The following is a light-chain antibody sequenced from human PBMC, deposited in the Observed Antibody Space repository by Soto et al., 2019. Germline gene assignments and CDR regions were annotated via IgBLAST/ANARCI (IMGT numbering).Light chain of an antibody. J-gene: IGKJ5*01. CDR3: QQFNSYPIT. CDR2: DVS. CDR1: QDIRGA. Sequence: AIQVTQSPSSLSASVGDTVTIACRPSQDIRGALAWYQQRPGKAPKLLIYDVSTVESGVPSRFSGSGSGTEFTLTISSLQPEDFGTFYCQQFNSYPITFGHGTRLEIK. V-gene: IGKV1-13*02.